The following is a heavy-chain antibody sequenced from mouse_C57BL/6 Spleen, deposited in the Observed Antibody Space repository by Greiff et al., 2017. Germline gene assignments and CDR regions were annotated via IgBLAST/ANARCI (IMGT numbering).Heavy chain of an antibody. V-gene: IGHV1-63*01. Sequence: VQLVESGAELVRPGTSVKMSCKASGYTFTNYWIGWAKQRPGHGLEWIGDIYPGGGYTNYNEKFKGKATLTADKSSSTAYMQFSSLTSEDSAIYYCARRDGSSGGFAYWGQGTLVTVSA. CDR3: ARRDGSSGGFAY. CDR2: IYPGGGYT. D-gene: IGHD1-1*01. CDR1: GYTFTNYW. J-gene: IGHJ3*01.